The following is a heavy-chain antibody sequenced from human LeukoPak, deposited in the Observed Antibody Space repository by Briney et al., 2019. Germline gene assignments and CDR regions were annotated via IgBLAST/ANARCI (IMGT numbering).Heavy chain of an antibody. V-gene: IGHV3-74*01. CDR2: ISPDGTTT. D-gene: IGHD5-24*01. CDR3: ASDVAYKFDY. CDR1: GSPFSRDS. J-gene: IGHJ4*02. Sequence: GGSLRLSCTASGSPFSRDSMHWVRQCPGKGLEWLSRISPDGTTTNYADSVKGRFSISRDNARNILYLQMNSLRDEDTAVYYCASDVAYKFDYWGQGTLVTFSS.